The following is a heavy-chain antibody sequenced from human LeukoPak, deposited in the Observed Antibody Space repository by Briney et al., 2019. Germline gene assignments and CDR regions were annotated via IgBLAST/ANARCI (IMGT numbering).Heavy chain of an antibody. V-gene: IGHV3-30-3*01. CDR2: ISYDGSNK. Sequence: GGSLRLSCAASGFTFSSYAMHWVRQAPGKGLEWVAVISYDGSNKYYADSVKGRFTISRDNSKNTLYLQMNSLRAEDTAVYYCAGSGSYSDYWGQGTLVTVSS. D-gene: IGHD1-26*01. CDR1: GFTFSSYA. J-gene: IGHJ4*02. CDR3: AGSGSYSDY.